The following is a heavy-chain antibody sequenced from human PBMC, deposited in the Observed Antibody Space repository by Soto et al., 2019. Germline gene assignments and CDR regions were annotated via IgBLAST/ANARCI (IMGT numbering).Heavy chain of an antibody. J-gene: IGHJ4*02. CDR3: ARDGCPNGVCFNDY. CDR1: GFSFSSYA. V-gene: IGHV3-30*04. D-gene: IGHD2-8*01. Sequence: QVRLVESGGGVVQPGRSLRRSCAASGFSFSSYAMHWVRQAPGKGLEWLSFISYDGRNEYYADSVKGRFTVSRDSSENTLYLQINTLKPEDTAVYYCARDGCPNGVCFNDYWGQGILVTASP. CDR2: ISYDGRNE.